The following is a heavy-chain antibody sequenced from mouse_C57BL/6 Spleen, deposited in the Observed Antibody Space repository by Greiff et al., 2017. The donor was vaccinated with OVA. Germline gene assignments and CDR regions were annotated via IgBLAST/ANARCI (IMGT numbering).Heavy chain of an antibody. V-gene: IGHV1-26*01. CDR1: GYTFTDYY. CDR3: ARSAYSNYEDYFDY. D-gene: IGHD2-5*01. J-gene: IGHJ2*01. Sequence: VQLQQSGPELVKPGASVKISCKASGYTFTDYYMNWVKQSHGKSLEWIGDINPNNGGTSYNQKFKGKATLTVDKSSSTAYMELRSLTSEDSAVYYCARSAYSNYEDYFDYWGQGTTLTVSS. CDR2: INPNNGGT.